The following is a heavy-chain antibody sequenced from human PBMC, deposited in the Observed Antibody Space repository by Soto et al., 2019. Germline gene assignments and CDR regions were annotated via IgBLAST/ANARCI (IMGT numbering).Heavy chain of an antibody. J-gene: IGHJ6*02. Sequence: GGSLRLSCAASGFTFSSYAMSWVRQAPGKGLEWVSAISGSGGSTYYADSVKGRFTISGDNSKNTLYLQMNSLRAEDTAVYYCASVVGYQLPGNSYYGMDVWGQGTTVTVSS. CDR3: ASVVGYQLPGNSYYGMDV. CDR2: ISGSGGST. D-gene: IGHD2-2*01. CDR1: GFTFSSYA. V-gene: IGHV3-23*01.